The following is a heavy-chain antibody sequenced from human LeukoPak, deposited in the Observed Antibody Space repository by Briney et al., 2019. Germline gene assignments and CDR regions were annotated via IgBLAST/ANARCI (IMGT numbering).Heavy chain of an antibody. V-gene: IGHV3-21*01. CDR3: AREGVGFGEFYYYYGMDV. CDR2: ISSSSSYI. J-gene: IGHJ6*02. CDR1: GFPFSSYG. Sequence: GRSLRLSCAASGFPFSSYGMHWVRQAPGKGLEWVSSISSSSSYIYYADSVKGRFTISRDNAKNSLYLQMNSLRAEDTAVYYCAREGVGFGEFYYYYGMDVWGQGTTVTVSS. D-gene: IGHD3-10*01.